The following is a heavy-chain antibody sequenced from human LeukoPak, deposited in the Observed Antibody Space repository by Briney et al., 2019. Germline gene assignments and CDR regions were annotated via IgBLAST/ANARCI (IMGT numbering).Heavy chain of an antibody. CDR3: ARESYRGSSGKGLDC. J-gene: IGHJ4*02. CDR1: GFMFTSYS. V-gene: IGHV3-48*02. Sequence: GGSLRLSCAASGFMFTSYSMNWVRQAPGKGLEWVAYISSPSTNIYYVDSVKGRFTISRDNAKNSLYLQMNSLRDEDTAVYYCARESYRGSSGKGLDCWGQGTLVTVSS. D-gene: IGHD3-10*01. CDR2: ISSPSTNI.